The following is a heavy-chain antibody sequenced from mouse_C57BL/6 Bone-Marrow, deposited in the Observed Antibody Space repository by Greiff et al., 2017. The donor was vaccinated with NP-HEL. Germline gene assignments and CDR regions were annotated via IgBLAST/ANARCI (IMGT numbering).Heavy chain of an antibody. D-gene: IGHD2-3*01. V-gene: IGHV14-1*01. CDR2: IDPEDGDP. CDR3: TTKVYDGYFPFAY. J-gene: IGHJ3*01. CDR1: GFNIKDYY. Sequence: VQLQQSGAELVRPGASVKLSCTASGFNIKDYYMHWVKQRPEQGLEWIGRIDPEDGDPEYAPKFQGKATMTADTSSNTAYLQLSSLTSEDTAVYYCTTKVYDGYFPFAYWGQGTLVTVSA.